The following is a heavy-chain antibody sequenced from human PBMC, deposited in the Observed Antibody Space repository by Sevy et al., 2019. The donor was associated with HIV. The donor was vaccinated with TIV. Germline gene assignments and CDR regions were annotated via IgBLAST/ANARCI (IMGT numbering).Heavy chain of an antibody. Sequence: ASVKVSCKASGYTFTSYAMNWVRQAPGQGLEWMGWINTNTGNPTYAQGFTGRFVFSLDTSVSTAYLQFSSLKAEDTAVYYCARDMVRGVIGYYYYGIDVWGQGTTVTVSS. V-gene: IGHV7-4-1*02. CDR1: GYTFTSYA. J-gene: IGHJ6*02. D-gene: IGHD3-10*01. CDR2: INTNTGNP. CDR3: ARDMVRGVIGYYYYGIDV.